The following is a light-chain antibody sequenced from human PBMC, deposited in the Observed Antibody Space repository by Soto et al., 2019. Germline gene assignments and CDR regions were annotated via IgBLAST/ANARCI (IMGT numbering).Light chain of an antibody. CDR1: QGIGDT. Sequence: EVMVSQSPATLSLSTGERATLSCRASQGIGDTLAWYQHKPGQTPRLLIYDTSTRATGVPTRFSGSRSGAEFTLTINSLQSEDFAVYYCQPYNNWPLTFGGRTKVAIK. J-gene: IGKJ4*01. V-gene: IGKV3-15*01. CDR2: DTS. CDR3: QPYNNWPLT.